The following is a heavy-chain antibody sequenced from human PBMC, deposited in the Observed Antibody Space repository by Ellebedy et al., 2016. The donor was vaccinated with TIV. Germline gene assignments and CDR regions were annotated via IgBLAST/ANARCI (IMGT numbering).Heavy chain of an antibody. CDR1: GFTFSWFW. Sequence: PGGSLRLSCAASGFTFSWFWMGWARQAPGKGLEWVANIRNDGSEEYYWDSVKGRFTISKDNAKNSLYLKMNSLRTEDTAVYYCTRDNWKGLTPDFWGQGTLVTVSS. V-gene: IGHV3-7*01. J-gene: IGHJ4*02. D-gene: IGHD1-20*01. CDR2: IRNDGSEE. CDR3: TRDNWKGLTPDF.